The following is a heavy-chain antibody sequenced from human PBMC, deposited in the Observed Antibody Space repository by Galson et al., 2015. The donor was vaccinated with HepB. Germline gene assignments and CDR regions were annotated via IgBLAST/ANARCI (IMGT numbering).Heavy chain of an antibody. Sequence: SLRLSCAASGSTFRTYNMNWVRQAPGKGLEWIAYISSSDGSIYYADSVKGRFTISRDNAKDSLYLQMNSLRAEDTAVYYCASSGNNYLGYWGQGILVTVSS. J-gene: IGHJ4*02. CDR2: ISSSDGSI. V-gene: IGHV3-48*01. CDR3: ASSGNNYLGY. D-gene: IGHD1-26*01. CDR1: GSTFRTYN.